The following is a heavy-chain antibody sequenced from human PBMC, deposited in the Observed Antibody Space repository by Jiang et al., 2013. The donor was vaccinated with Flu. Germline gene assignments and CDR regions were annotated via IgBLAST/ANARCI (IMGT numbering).Heavy chain of an antibody. V-gene: IGHV3-23*01. J-gene: IGHJ6*04. CDR2: ISGSGGST. CDR1: GFTFSSYA. CDR3: AKGSDYDSSGYYYVYLGNYYYYYGMDV. Sequence: QLLESGGGLVQPGGSLRLSCAASGFTFSSYAMSWVRQAPGKGLEWVSAISGSGGSTYYADSVKGRFTISRDNSKNTLYLQMNSLRAEDTAVYYCAKGSDYDSSGYYYVYLGNYYYYYGMDVWGKGTTVTVSS. D-gene: IGHD3-22*01.